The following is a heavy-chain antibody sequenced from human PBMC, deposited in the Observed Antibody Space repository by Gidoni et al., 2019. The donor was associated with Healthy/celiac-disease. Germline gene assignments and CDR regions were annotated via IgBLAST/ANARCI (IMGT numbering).Heavy chain of an antibody. D-gene: IGHD6-13*01. CDR2: FDPEDGET. CDR3: ATSRWEPIAAAGNDAFDI. V-gene: IGHV1-24*01. CDR1: GYTLTELS. Sequence: QVQLVQSGAEVKKPGASVKVSCKVSGYTLTELSLHWVRQAPGKGLEWMGGFDPEDGETIYAQKFQGRVTMTEDTSTDTAYMELSSLRSEDTAVYYCATSRWEPIAAAGNDAFDIWGQGTMVTVSS. J-gene: IGHJ3*02.